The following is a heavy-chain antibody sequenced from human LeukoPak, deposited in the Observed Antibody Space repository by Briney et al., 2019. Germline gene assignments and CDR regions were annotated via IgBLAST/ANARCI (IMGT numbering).Heavy chain of an antibody. D-gene: IGHD3-16*01. CDR2: NSGSTSRI. CDR1: GLTFSSSE. V-gene: IGHV3-48*03. Sequence: PGGSLRLSCAASGLTFSSSEMNSVRQAPGHGLEWVSYNSGSTSRIYNADDVKSRFTISRDNAKTALLLQMNSLRAEDTAVYYCVSAYGGLLDYWGQGILVTVSS. CDR3: VSAYGGLLDY. J-gene: IGHJ4*02.